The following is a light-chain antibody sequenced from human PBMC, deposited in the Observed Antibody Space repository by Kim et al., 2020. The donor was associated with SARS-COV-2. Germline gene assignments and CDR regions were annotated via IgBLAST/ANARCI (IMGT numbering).Light chain of an antibody. V-gene: IGKV2-30*01. Sequence: DVVMTQSPLSLPVTLGQPASISCRSSQSLVDSDGDTYWNWFLKRPGQSPRRLIYKVSRRDSGVPDRFSGSGSGYNFTLKISRVDAEDVGIFDCMQDLDGISLGPGPKVDIK. CDR2: KVS. J-gene: IGKJ3*01. CDR1: QSLVDSDGDTY. CDR3: MQDLDGIS.